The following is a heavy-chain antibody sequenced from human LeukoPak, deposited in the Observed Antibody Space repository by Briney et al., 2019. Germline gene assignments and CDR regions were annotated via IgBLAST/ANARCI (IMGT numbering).Heavy chain of an antibody. CDR3: VKTSTEQLGRAFDY. Sequence: PGGSLRLSCSASGFTFSSYAMHWVRQAPGKGLEYVSAISSNGGSTYYADSVKGRFTISRDNSKNTLYLQMSSLRAEDTAVYYCVKTSTEQLGRAFDYWGRGTLATVSS. J-gene: IGHJ4*02. CDR1: GFTFSSYA. V-gene: IGHV3-64D*06. D-gene: IGHD6-6*01. CDR2: ISSNGGST.